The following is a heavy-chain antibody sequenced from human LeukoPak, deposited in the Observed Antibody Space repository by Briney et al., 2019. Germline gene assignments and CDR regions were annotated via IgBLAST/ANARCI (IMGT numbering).Heavy chain of an antibody. CDR3: ARDRYYYGPGSHRFAY. CDR2: ISYDGSNK. J-gene: IGHJ4*02. D-gene: IGHD3-10*01. Sequence: GGSLRLSCAASGFTFSSYAMHWVRQAPGKGLEWVAVISYDGSNKYYADSVKGRFTISRDNSKNTLYLQMNSLRAEDTAVYYCARDRYYYGPGSHRFAYWGQGTLVTVSS. V-gene: IGHV3-30*04. CDR1: GFTFSSYA.